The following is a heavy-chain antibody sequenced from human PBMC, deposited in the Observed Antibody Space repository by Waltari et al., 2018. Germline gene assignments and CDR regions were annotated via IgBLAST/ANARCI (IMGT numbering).Heavy chain of an antibody. V-gene: IGHV4-28*01. J-gene: IGHJ4*02. CDR3: GSPGYSFVDY. CDR2: ISGSSGST. CDR1: GASVTSSNL. D-gene: IGHD5-18*01. Sequence: QVQLQESGPGLVKPSETLSLTCAVSGASVTSSNLWCWIRQSPGKGLEWIGYISGSSGSTYYNPSLKSRVTISTDTSKNQFSLRLTSVTAADTAVYYCGSPGYSFVDYWGQGVLVTVSS.